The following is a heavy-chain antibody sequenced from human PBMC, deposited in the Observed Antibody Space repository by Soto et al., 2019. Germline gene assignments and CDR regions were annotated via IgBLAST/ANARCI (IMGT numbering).Heavy chain of an antibody. CDR3: ARGGGDTAMVADNWFDP. D-gene: IGHD5-18*01. CDR2: ISAYNGNS. Sequence: ASVKVSCKASGYTFTSYGISWVRQAPGQGLEWVGWISAYNGNSNYAQKYHGRVTMTTDTSTNTAYMEMSRLRSDDTAVYYCARGGGDTAMVADNWFDPWG. J-gene: IGHJ5*02. V-gene: IGHV1-18*01. CDR1: GYTFTSYG.